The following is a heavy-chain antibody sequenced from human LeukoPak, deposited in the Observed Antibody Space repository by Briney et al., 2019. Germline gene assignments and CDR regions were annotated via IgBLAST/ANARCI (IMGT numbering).Heavy chain of an antibody. CDR3: ARDDCSGGSCYAP. CDR1: GGSISSYY. D-gene: IGHD2-15*01. V-gene: IGHV4-59*01. J-gene: IGHJ5*02. CDR2: IYYSGST. Sequence: SETLSLTCTVSGGSISSYYWSWIRQPPGKGLEWIGYIYYSGSTNYNPSLKSRVTISVDTSKNQFSLKLSSVTAADTAVYYCARDDCSGGSCYAPWGQATLVTVSS.